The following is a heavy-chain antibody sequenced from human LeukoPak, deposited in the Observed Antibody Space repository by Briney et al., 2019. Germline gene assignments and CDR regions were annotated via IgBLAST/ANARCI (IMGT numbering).Heavy chain of an antibody. J-gene: IGHJ3*02. D-gene: IGHD3-22*01. CDR1: GGTFSSYA. CDR2: XIPXLGXA. Sequence: EASVKVSCKASGGTFSSYAISWVRQAPGXXXXXMGRXIPXLGXANYAQKFQGRVTITADKSTSTAYMELSSLRSEDTAVYYCARAPGAYDSSGYYLGGAFDIWGQGTMVTVSS. V-gene: IGHV1-69*04. CDR3: ARAPGAYDSSGYYLGGAFDI.